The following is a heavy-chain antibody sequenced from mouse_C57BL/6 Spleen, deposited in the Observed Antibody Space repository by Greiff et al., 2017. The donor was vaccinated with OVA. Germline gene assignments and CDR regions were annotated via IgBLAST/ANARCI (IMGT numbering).Heavy chain of an antibody. J-gene: IGHJ2*01. CDR3: ARGDYGSSYIDY. D-gene: IGHD1-1*01. V-gene: IGHV1-42*01. Sequence: VQLQQSGPELVKPGASVKISCKASGYSFTGYYMNWVKQSPEKSLEWIGEINPSTGGTTYNQKFKAKATLTVDKSSSTAYMQLKSLTSEDSAVDYCARGDYGSSYIDYWGQGTTLTVSS. CDR1: GYSFTGYY. CDR2: INPSTGGT.